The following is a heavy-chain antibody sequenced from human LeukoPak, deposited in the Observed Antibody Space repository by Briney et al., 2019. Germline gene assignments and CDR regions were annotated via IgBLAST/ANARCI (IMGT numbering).Heavy chain of an antibody. CDR3: AKVPYDFLAGYYKPHFDY. D-gene: IGHD3-9*01. V-gene: IGHV3-23*01. CDR1: GFTFSSYS. CDR2: ISGTGGST. Sequence: GGSLRLSCAASGFTFSSYSMNWVRQAPGKGLEWVSAISGTGGSTYYADSVKGRFTISRDNSKNTLYLQMNSLRAEDTAVYYCAKVPYDFLAGYYKPHFDYWGQGTLVTVSS. J-gene: IGHJ4*02.